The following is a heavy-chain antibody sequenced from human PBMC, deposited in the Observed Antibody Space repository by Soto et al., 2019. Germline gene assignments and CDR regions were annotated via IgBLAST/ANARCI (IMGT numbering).Heavy chain of an antibody. CDR1: GFTFSNYA. CDR2: ISGSGDTT. J-gene: IGHJ5*02. D-gene: IGHD3-3*01. Sequence: EVQLLESGGGLVQPGGSLRLSCAASGFTFSNYAMSWVRQAPGKGLEWVSTISGSGDTTHYADSAKGRFTISRDNSNNTLYLQMDSLRAEDTAVYYCAKPYYDISSGYSRQSWFDPWGQGALVTVSS. V-gene: IGHV3-23*01. CDR3: AKPYYDISSGYSRQSWFDP.